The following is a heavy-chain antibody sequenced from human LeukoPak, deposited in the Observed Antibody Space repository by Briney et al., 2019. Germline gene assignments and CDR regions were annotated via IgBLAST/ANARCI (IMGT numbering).Heavy chain of an antibody. CDR2: INPNSGDT. D-gene: IGHD3-10*01. CDR3: ARATGRVVRGITWRYFDY. J-gene: IGHJ4*02. Sequence: ASVKVSCKASGYIFTGYYMHWVRQAPGQGLEWMGWINPNSGDTNYAQKFQGRVTMTRDTSISTAYMELSRLRSDDTAVYYCARATGRVVRGITWRYFDYWGQGTLVTVSS. V-gene: IGHV1-2*02. CDR1: GYIFTGYY.